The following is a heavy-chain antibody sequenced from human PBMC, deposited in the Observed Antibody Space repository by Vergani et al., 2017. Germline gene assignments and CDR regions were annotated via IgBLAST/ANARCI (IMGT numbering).Heavy chain of an antibody. D-gene: IGHD3-10*01. CDR1: GFTFSSYW. J-gene: IGHJ6*02. CDR3: ARNLLWFGDYYYYGMDV. Sequence: EVQLVESGGGLVQPGGSLRLSCAASGFTFSSYWMSWVRQAPGKGLEWVANIKQDGSEKYYVDSVKGRFTISRDNAKNSLYLQMNSLRAEGTAVYYCARNLLWFGDYYYYGMDVWGQGTTVTVSS. V-gene: IGHV3-7*01. CDR2: IKQDGSEK.